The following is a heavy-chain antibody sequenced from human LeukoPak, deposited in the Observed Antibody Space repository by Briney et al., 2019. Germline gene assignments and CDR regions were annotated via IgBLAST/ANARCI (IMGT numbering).Heavy chain of an antibody. CDR2: ISYDGSNK. D-gene: IGHD6-13*01. CDR1: GFTFSSYG. Sequence: GGSLRLSCAASGFTFSSYGMHWVRQAPGKGLEWVAVISYDGSNKYYADSVKGRFTISRDNSKNTLYLQMNSLRAEDTAVYHCAKDRAAFRYYYYYMDVWGKGTTVTVSS. V-gene: IGHV3-30*18. CDR3: AKDRAAFRYYYYYMDV. J-gene: IGHJ6*03.